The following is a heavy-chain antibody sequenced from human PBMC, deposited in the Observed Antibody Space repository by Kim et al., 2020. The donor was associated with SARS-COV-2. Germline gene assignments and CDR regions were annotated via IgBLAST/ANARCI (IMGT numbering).Heavy chain of an antibody. Sequence: GGSLRLSCAASGFTFSSYAMHWVRQAPGKGLEWVSVISYDGSNKYYADSVKGRFTISRDNSKNTLYLQMNSLSAEDAAVYYCGRGGDIGVGVAATFHYYG. CDR2: ISYDGSNK. CDR3: GRGGDIGVGVAATFHYYG. CDR1: GFTFSSYA. J-gene: IGHJ6*01. D-gene: IGHD2-15*01. V-gene: IGHV3-30*04.